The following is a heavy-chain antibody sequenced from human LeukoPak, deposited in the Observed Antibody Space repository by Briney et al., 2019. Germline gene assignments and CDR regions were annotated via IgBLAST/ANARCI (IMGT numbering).Heavy chain of an antibody. V-gene: IGHV3-48*01. CDR2: ISSSSSTI. CDR1: GFTFSIYS. Sequence: GGSLRLSCAVSGFTFSIYSIKWARQAPGEGLGCVSYISSSSSTIYYADSVKGRFTISRDNAKNSLYLQMNSLRAEDTAVYYCARDLWGEDDYWGQGTLVTVSS. CDR3: ARDLWGEDDY. J-gene: IGHJ4*02. D-gene: IGHD2/OR15-2a*01.